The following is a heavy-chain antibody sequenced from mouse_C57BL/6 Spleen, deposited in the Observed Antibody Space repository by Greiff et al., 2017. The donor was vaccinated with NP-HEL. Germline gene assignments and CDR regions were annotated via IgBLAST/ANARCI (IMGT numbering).Heavy chain of an antibody. CDR1: GYTFTDYE. V-gene: IGHV1-15*01. D-gene: IGHD2-1*01. Sequence: QVQLKESGAELVRPGASVTLSCKASGYTFTDYEMHWVKQTPVHGLEWIGAIDPETGGTAYNQKFKGKAILTADKSSSTAYMELRSLTSEDSAVDYCTNYGNYVDAMDYWGQGTSVTVSS. CDR3: TNYGNYVDAMDY. CDR2: IDPETGGT. J-gene: IGHJ4*01.